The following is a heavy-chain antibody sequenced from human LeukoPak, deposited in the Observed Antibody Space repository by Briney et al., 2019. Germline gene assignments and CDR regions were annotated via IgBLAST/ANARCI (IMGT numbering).Heavy chain of an antibody. CDR3: ARDGHDSSGYYFGHN. Sequence: GGSLRLSCAASGFTFSSYGMSWVRQAPGKGLEWVSAISGSGGSTYYADSVKGRCTISRDNSKNTLYLQMNSLRAEDTAVYYCARDGHDSSGYYFGHNWGQGTLVTVSS. J-gene: IGHJ4*02. D-gene: IGHD3-22*01. CDR1: GFTFSSYG. CDR2: ISGSGGST. V-gene: IGHV3-23*01.